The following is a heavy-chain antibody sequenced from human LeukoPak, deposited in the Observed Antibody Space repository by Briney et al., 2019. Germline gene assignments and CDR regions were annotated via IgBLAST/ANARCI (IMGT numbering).Heavy chain of an antibody. CDR1: GFTFSSYW. CDR2: IKQDGSEK. V-gene: IGHV3-7*01. J-gene: IGHJ3*02. D-gene: IGHD5-12*01. CDR3: ARSPVWWLHAFDI. Sequence: GGSLRPSCAASGFTFSSYWMSWVRQAPGKGLEWVANIKQDGSEKYYVDSVKGRFTISRDNAKNSLYLQMNSLRAEDTAVYYCARSPVWWLHAFDIWGQGTMVTVSS.